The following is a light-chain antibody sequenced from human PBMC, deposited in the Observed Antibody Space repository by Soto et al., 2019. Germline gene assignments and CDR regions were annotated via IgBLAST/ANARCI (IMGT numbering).Light chain of an antibody. V-gene: IGKV3-15*01. J-gene: IGKJ1*01. CDR2: DAS. CDR1: QSVSSY. Sequence: EIVLTQSPATLSLSPGERATLSCRASQSVSSYLAWYQQKPGQAPRLLIYDASTRATGIPARFSGSGSGTEFTLTISSLQSEDFAVYYCQQYNNWPRGFGQGTKVDIK. CDR3: QQYNNWPRG.